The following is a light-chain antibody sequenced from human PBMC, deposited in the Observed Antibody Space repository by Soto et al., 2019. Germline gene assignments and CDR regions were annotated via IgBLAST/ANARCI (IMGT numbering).Light chain of an antibody. CDR1: QSVSSS. V-gene: IGKV3-20*01. CDR2: GAS. Sequence: IVLTHSRGTLSLSPGERATLSCRASQSVSSSLAWYQQKTGQAPRLLISGASSRATGIPDRFSGSGSETDFTLTICRLEPEDFALYYCQQDGVSPITFGQGTLLEV. J-gene: IGKJ5*01. CDR3: QQDGVSPIT.